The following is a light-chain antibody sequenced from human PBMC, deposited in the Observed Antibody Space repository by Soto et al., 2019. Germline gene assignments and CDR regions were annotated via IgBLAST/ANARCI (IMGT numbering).Light chain of an antibody. CDR3: QSYDSRLSGWV. V-gene: IGLV1-40*01. Sequence: QSVLTQPPSVSGAPGQRVTISCTGSSSNIGAGYNVHWYQQLPGTAPKLLIYYNSNRPSGVPDRFSGSKSGTSASLAITGLQAADEADYYCQSYDSRLSGWVFGGGTKVTVL. CDR1: SSNIGAGYN. J-gene: IGLJ3*02. CDR2: YNS.